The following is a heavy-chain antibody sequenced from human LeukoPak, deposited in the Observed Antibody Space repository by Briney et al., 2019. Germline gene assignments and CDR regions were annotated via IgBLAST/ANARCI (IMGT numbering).Heavy chain of an antibody. CDR1: GYTLSELS. V-gene: IGHV1-24*01. D-gene: IGHD3-22*01. J-gene: IGHJ4*02. CDR3: ATAAPGYYDSSGYSTEFAY. CDR2: FDPEVGET. Sequence: ASVKVSCKVSGYTLSELSMHWVRQSPGKGLEWMGGFDPEVGETIYAQKFQGRVTMTEDTSTDTAYMELSSLRSEDTAVYYCATAAPGYYDSSGYSTEFAYWGQGTLVTVSS.